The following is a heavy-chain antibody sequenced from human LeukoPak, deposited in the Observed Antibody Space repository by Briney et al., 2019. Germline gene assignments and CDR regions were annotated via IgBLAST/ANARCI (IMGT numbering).Heavy chain of an antibody. Sequence: ASVKVSCKVSGYTLTELSMHWVRQAPGKGLEWMGGFDPEDGETIYAQKFQGRVTMTEDTSTDTAYMELSSLRSEDTAVYYCARGPQNSGSYWSLFYYFDYWGQGTLVTVSS. CDR1: GYTLTELS. J-gene: IGHJ4*02. CDR3: ARGPQNSGSYWSLFYYFDY. CDR2: FDPEDGET. V-gene: IGHV1-24*01. D-gene: IGHD1-26*01.